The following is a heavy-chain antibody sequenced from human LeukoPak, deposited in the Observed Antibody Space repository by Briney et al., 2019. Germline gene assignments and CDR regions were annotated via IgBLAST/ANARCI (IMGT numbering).Heavy chain of an antibody. D-gene: IGHD3-16*02. CDR1: GGSVSSGSYY. Sequence: PSETLSPTCTVSGGSVSSGSYYWSWIRQPPGTGLEWIGYIYCSGSTNYNPSLKSRVTISVDTSKNQFSLKLSSVTAADTAVYYCARDVGRYSFDYWGQGTLVTVSS. CDR3: ARDVGRYSFDY. J-gene: IGHJ4*02. CDR2: IYCSGST. V-gene: IGHV4-61*01.